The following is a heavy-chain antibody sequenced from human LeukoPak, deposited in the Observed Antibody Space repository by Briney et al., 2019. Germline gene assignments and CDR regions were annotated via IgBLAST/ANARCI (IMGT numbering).Heavy chain of an antibody. J-gene: IGHJ3*02. CDR3: ARHRVNYYGDAFDI. D-gene: IGHD3-10*01. CDR1: GGSISSYY. Sequence: ASETLSLTCTVSGGSISSYYWSWVRQPPGKGLEWIGYIYYSGSTNYNPSLKSRVTISVDTSKNQFTLKLSSVTAADTAVYYCARHRVNYYGDAFDIWGQGTMVTVSS. CDR2: IYYSGST. V-gene: IGHV4-59*08.